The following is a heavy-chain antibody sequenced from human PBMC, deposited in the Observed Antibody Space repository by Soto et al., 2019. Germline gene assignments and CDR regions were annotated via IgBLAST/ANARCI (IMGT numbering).Heavy chain of an antibody. V-gene: IGHV1-8*01. J-gene: IGHJ4*02. CDR3: ARRKERSGPHYFDY. Sequence: QVQLVQSGAEVKEPGASVEVSCKASGYTFTTYDISWVRQATGQGLEWMGWMNPYSGNTGYAQKFQGRGTVTRNTSISTVNMELSGLRPDDTAVYYCARRKERSGPHYFDYWGQGSQVTVAS. CDR2: MNPYSGNT. CDR1: GYTFTTYD. D-gene: IGHD6-25*01.